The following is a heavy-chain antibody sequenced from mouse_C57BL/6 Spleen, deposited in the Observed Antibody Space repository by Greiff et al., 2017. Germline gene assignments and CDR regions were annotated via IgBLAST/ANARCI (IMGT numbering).Heavy chain of an antibody. V-gene: IGHV1-22*01. Sequence: VHVKQSGPELVKPGASVKMSCKASGYTFTDYNMHWVKQSHGKSLEWIGYINPNNGGTSYNQKFKGKATLTVNKSSSTAYMELRSLTSEDSAVYYCAKGIYYDYDVRFAYWGQGTLVTVSA. CDR2: INPNNGGT. D-gene: IGHD2-4*01. CDR1: GYTFTDYN. J-gene: IGHJ3*01. CDR3: AKGIYYDYDVRFAY.